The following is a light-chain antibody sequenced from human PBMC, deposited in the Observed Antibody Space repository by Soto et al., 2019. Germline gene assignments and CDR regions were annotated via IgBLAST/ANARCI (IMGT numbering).Light chain of an antibody. J-gene: IGKJ1*01. Sequence: EIVMTQSPATLSVSPGERATLSCRASQSVSSNLAGYQQKPGQAPRLLIYGASTRATGIPARFSGSGSGTEFTLTISRLQSEDFAVYYCQKYNNWPRTFGQGTKVEIK. V-gene: IGKV3-15*01. CDR3: QKYNNWPRT. CDR1: QSVSSN. CDR2: GAS.